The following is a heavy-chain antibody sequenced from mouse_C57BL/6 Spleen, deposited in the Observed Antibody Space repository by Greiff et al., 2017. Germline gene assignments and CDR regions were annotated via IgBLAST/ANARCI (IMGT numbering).Heavy chain of an antibody. CDR3: ARGYDPAWFAY. J-gene: IGHJ3*01. V-gene: IGHV1-52*01. CDR2: IDPSDSET. D-gene: IGHD2-3*01. Sequence: QVQLQQPGAELVRPGSSVKLSCKASGYTFTSYWMHWVKQRPIQGLEWIGNIDPSDSETHYNQKFKDKATLTVDKSSSTAYMQLSSLTSEDSAVYYCARGYDPAWFAYGGQGTLVTVSA. CDR1: GYTFTSYW.